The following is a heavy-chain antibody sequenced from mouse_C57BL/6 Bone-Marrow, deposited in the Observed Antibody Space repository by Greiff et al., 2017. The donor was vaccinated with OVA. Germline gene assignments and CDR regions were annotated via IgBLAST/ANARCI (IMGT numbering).Heavy chain of an antibody. J-gene: IGHJ2*01. CDR2: ISDGGSYT. D-gene: IGHD4-1*01. CDR1: GFTFSSYA. V-gene: IGHV5-4*01. CDR3: ARALGLYYFDY. Sequence: EVQLVESGGGLVKPGGSLKLSCAASGFTFSSYAMSWVRQTPEKRLEWVATISDGGSYTYYPDNVKGRFTISRDNAKNNLYLQMSHLKSEDTAMYYCARALGLYYFDYWGQGTTLTVSS.